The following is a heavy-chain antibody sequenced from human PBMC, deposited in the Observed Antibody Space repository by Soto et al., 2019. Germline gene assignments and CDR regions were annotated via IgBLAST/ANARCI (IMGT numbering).Heavy chain of an antibody. CDR3: ARDREAGYTFYYGMDV. CDR2: IYTSAII. D-gene: IGHD5-12*01. V-gene: IGHV4-4*07. J-gene: IGHJ6*02. CDR1: GADINTYA. Sequence: SETLSLTCIVSGADINTYAWTWIRQPARNRLEWFGRIYTSAIINYNPSLNGRVTLSVDTSTNQVSLRLASVTAANTAIYYCARDREAGYTFYYGMDVWGQGTTVTVSS.